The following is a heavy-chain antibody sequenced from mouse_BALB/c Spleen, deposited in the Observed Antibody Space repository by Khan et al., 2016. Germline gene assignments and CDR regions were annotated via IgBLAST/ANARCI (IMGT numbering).Heavy chain of an antibody. CDR1: GDSITSGY. CDR2: ISYSGST. J-gene: IGHJ2*01. Sequence: EVQLQESGPSLVKPSQTLSLTCYVTGDSITSGYWNWIRKFPGNKLEYTRYISYSGSTYYNPSLNNRISITRDTSKNQSYLLLISVTTEDTATYYCATYDGYYFDYWSQGTTLPVSS. D-gene: IGHD2-3*01. CDR3: ATYDGYYFDY. V-gene: IGHV3-8*02.